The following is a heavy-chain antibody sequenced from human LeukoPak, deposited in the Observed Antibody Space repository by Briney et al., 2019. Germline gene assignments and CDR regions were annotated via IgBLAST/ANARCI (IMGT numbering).Heavy chain of an antibody. CDR1: GGSISSYY. J-gene: IGHJ4*02. CDR3: ASLGTGSDFDY. CDR2: VYYSGST. D-gene: IGHD3-16*01. Sequence: SETLSLTCTVSGGSISSYYWSWIRQPPGKGLEWIGYVYYSGSTNYNPSLKSRVTISVDTSKNQFSLKLSSVTAADTAVYYCASLGTGSDFDYWGQGTLVTVSS. V-gene: IGHV4-59*01.